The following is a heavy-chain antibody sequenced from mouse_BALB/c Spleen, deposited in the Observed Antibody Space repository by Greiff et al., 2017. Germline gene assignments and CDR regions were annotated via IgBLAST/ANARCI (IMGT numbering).Heavy chain of an antibody. Sequence: EVQLQQSGAELVRSGASVKLSCTASGFNIKDYYMHWVKQRPEQGLEWIGWIDPENGDTEYAPKFQGKATMTADTSSNTAYLQLSSLTSEDTAVYYCNALHYGNYAMDYWGQGTSVTVSS. CDR3: NALHYGNYAMDY. CDR2: IDPENGDT. V-gene: IGHV14-4*02. J-gene: IGHJ4*01. D-gene: IGHD2-1*01. CDR1: GFNIKDYY.